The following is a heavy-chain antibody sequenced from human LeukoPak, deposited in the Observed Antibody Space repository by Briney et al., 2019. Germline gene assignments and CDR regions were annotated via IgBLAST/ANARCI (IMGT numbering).Heavy chain of an antibody. Sequence: SETLSLTCTVSGGSISSYYWSWIRQPAGKGLEWIGRIYTSGSTNYNPSLKSRVTMSVDTSKNQFSLKLSSVTAADTAVYYCARAKAGDPWSGYPVYYFDYWGQGTLVTVSS. D-gene: IGHD3-3*01. CDR1: GGSISSYY. V-gene: IGHV4-4*07. CDR3: ARAKAGDPWSGYPVYYFDY. J-gene: IGHJ4*02. CDR2: IYTSGST.